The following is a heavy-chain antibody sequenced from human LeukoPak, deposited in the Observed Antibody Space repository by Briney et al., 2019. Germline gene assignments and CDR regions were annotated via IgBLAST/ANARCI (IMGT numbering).Heavy chain of an antibody. Sequence: GGSLRLSCAASGFTFSSYAMHWVRQDPSKGMGWVAVISYDGSNKYYADSVKGRFTISRDNSKNTLYLQMNSLRAEDTAVYYCARVPAKYYEVDYWGQGTLVTVSS. CDR1: GFTFSSYA. J-gene: IGHJ4*02. CDR3: ARVPAKYYEVDY. V-gene: IGHV3-30-3*01. CDR2: ISYDGSNK. D-gene: IGHD3-22*01.